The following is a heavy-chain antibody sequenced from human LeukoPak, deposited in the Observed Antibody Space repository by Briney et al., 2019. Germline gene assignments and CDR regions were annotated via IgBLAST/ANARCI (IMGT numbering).Heavy chain of an antibody. V-gene: IGHV1-18*01. CDR1: GYTFTSYG. J-gene: IGHJ4*02. D-gene: IGHD2-15*01. CDR2: ISAYNGNT. Sequence: ASVKVSCKASGYTFTSYGISWVRQAPGQGLEWMGWISAYNGNTNYAQKLQGRVTMTTDTSTSTAYMELRSLRSDDTAVYCCARVPESAATVDFDYWGQGTLVTVSS. CDR3: ARVPESAATVDFDY.